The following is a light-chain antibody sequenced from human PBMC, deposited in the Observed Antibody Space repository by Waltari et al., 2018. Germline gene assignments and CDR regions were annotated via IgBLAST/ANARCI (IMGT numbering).Light chain of an antibody. CDR3: MQTTKAPFS. J-gene: IGKJ2*03. CDR2: KVT. CDR1: QSLLHSDRNTY. V-gene: IGKV2D-29*02. Sequence: DIVMTQTTLSLHVTPGEPASISCRSSQSLLHSDRNTYLQWYLQKPGLSPRLLIYKVTNRKSGVPDRFSGSGSGTDFTLKISKVEPDDVGVYYCMQTTKAPFSFGQGTKLEI.